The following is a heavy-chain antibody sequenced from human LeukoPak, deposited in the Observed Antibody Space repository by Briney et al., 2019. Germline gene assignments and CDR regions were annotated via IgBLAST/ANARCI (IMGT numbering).Heavy chain of an antibody. V-gene: IGHV3-48*03. J-gene: IGHJ4*02. CDR3: ARGGPARSWVY. D-gene: IGHD2-2*01. CDR2: ISTAGSTK. CDR1: GFAFSDYE. Sequence: GGSLRLSCAASGFAFSDYEMNWVRQAPGKGLEWISYISTAGSTKYYAESVKGRFTISRDNAKDSLYLQMNSLRVEDTAVYFCARGGPARSWVYWGQGTLVTVSS.